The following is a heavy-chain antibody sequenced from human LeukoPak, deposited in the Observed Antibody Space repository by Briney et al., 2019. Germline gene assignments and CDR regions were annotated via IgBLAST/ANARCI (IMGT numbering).Heavy chain of an antibody. CDR2: VNLQGST. V-gene: IGHV4-4*02. CDR3: AREGGPYRPLDY. Sequence: SETLSLTCGVSGGSISNNNWWRWVRQPPGKGLGWIGEVNLQGSTNYNPSLKSRVSISVDKSENHISLKLTSVTAADTAVYYCAREGGPYRPLDYSGQGTLVTVAS. CDR1: GGSISNNNW. J-gene: IGHJ4*02.